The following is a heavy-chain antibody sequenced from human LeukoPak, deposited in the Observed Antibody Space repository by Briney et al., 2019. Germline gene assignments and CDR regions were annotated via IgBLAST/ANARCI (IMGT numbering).Heavy chain of an antibody. CDR3: ARDTAAALDF. J-gene: IGHJ4*02. D-gene: IGHD6-6*01. V-gene: IGHV3-72*01. CDR2: TKNKGQSHIT. CDR1: GFTSSDHY. Sequence: QSGGSLRLSCAASGFTSSDHYMDWVRQAPGKGLEWVGRTKNKGQSHITDYAASVKGRFFSSRDDSKNSLYLQMNSLQTDDTGIYYCARDTAAALDFWGQGILVTVSS.